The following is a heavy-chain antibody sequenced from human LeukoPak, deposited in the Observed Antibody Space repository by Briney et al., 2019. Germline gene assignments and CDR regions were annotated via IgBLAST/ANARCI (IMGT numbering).Heavy chain of an antibody. D-gene: IGHD5-18*01. CDR3: AREDDVDTAMVAGCLDY. CDR2: INPNSGAT. J-gene: IGHJ4*02. CDR1: GYTFTGYY. Sequence: ASVKVSCKASGYTFTGYYIHWVRQAPGQGLEWMAWINPNSGATNYAQKFQGRVTMTRDTSISTAYMELSRLRSDDTALYHCAREDDVDTAMVAGCLDYWGQGTLVTVSS. V-gene: IGHV1-2*02.